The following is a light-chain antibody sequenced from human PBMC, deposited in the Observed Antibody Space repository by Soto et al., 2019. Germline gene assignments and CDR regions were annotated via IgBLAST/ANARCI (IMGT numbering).Light chain of an antibody. J-gene: IGKJ1*01. CDR1: QNINAY. V-gene: IGKV1-39*01. CDR2: AAS. CDR3: QQSYIIPRT. Sequence: DIPLTQSPSSLSASVGDGVTITCRSSQNINAYLNWYQQKAGKAPELLIYAASNLQSGVPPRFSGSGSGTEFALIISSLQPEDSATYYCQQSYIIPRTFGQGTKVEIK.